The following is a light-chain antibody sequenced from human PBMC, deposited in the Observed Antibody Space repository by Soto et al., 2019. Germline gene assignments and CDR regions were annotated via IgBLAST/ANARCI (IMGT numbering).Light chain of an antibody. CDR3: ISYTDRQSYL. CDR2: AVS. J-gene: IGLJ1*01. V-gene: IGLV2-14*02. Sequence: QSALTQPASVSGSPGQSITISCTGTSSDIGSYNLVSWYQQHPGKAPKLIIYAVSDRPPGVSDRFSGSKSGITASLTISGLQTEDEADYYCISYTDRQSYLFGTGTKLTVL. CDR1: SSDIGSYNL.